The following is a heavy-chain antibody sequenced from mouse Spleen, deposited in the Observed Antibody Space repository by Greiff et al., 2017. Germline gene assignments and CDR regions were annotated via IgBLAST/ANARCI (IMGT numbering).Heavy chain of an antibody. D-gene: IGHD1-1*01. CDR2: IDPSDSYT. V-gene: IGHV1-69*01. CDR1: GYTFTSYW. Sequence: QVQLQQSGAELVMPGASVKLSCKASGYTFTSYWMHWVKQRPGQGLEWIGEIDPSDSYTNYNQKFKGKATLTVDKSSSTAYMQLSSLTSEDSAVYYCARRRGHYYGSSPRYFDVWGAGTTVTVSS. J-gene: IGHJ1*01. CDR3: ARRRGHYYGSSPRYFDV.